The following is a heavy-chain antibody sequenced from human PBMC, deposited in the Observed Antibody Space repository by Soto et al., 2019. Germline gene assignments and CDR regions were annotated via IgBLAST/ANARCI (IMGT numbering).Heavy chain of an antibody. CDR2: IKSKTDGGTT. CDR1: GFTFSNAW. D-gene: IGHD1-26*01. V-gene: IGHV3-15*01. CDR3: TTHIVGARFYYYYGMDV. Sequence: EVQLVESGGGLVKPGGSLRLSCAASGFTFSNAWMSWVRQAPGKGLEWVGRIKSKTDGGTTDYAAPVKGRFTISRDDSKNTLYLQMNSLKTEDTAVYYCTTHIVGARFYYYYGMDVWGQGTTVTVSS. J-gene: IGHJ6*02.